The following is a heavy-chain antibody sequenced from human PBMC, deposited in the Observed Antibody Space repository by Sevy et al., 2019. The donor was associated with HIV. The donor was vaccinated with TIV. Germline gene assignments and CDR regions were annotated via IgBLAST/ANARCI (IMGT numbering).Heavy chain of an antibody. V-gene: IGHV4-30-4*01. D-gene: IGHD6-13*01. J-gene: IGHJ4*02. CDR2: IYYSGST. CDR3: ARDPLNVGIAAARGDY. Sequence: SETLSLTCTVSGGSISSGDYYWSWIRQPPGKGLEWIGYIYYSGSTYYNPSLKSRVTTSVDTSKNQFSLKLSSVTAADTAVYYCARDPLNVGIAAARGDYWGQGTLVTVSS. CDR1: GGSISSGDYY.